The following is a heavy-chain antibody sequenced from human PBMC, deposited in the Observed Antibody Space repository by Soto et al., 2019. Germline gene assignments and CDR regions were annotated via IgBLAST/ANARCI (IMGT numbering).Heavy chain of an antibody. CDR1: GGSDNRDRYY. J-gene: IGHJ5*02. CDR2: IYHSGST. CDR3: ARVPSP. V-gene: IGHV4-30-2*01. Sequence: TLSITCTVSGGSDNRDRYYWTWIRQPPGKGLEWIGYIYHSGSTYYNPSLKSRVTISVDRSKNQFSLKLSSVTAADTAVYYCARVPSPWGQGTLVTVSS.